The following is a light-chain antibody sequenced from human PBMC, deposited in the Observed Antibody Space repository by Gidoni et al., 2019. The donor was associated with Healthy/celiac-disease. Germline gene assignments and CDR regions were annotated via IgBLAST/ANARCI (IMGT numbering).Light chain of an antibody. CDR2: GNS. J-gene: IGLJ2*01. CDR3: QSYDSSLSGWVV. Sequence: QSVLTPPPSVPGAPGPRVTISCTGSSSTIGAGYDVNWYQQLPGTAPKLLIYGNSNRPSGVPDRFSGSKSGTSASLAITGLQAEDEADYYCQSYDSSLSGWVVFGGGTKLTVL. V-gene: IGLV1-40*01. CDR1: SSTIGAGYD.